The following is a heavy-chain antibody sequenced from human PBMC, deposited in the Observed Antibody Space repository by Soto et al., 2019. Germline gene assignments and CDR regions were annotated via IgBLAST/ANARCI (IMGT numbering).Heavy chain of an antibody. J-gene: IGHJ3*02. D-gene: IGHD3-3*01. Sequence: PGGSLRLSCAASGFPFRIFPMHWVRQAPGKGLEWVVVLSSDGGDTNYADSVKGRFTVSRDNSKNTLYLQMNSLRAEDTAVYYCAKEDRSYYDFWSAPPDAFDIWGQGTMVTVSS. CDR1: GFPFRIFP. V-gene: IGHV3-30-3*01. CDR2: LSSDGGDT. CDR3: AKEDRSYYDFWSAPPDAFDI.